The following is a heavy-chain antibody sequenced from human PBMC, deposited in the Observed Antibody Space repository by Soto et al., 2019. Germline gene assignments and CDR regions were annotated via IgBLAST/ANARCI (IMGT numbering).Heavy chain of an antibody. CDR3: ARNVVVTAAWFDP. CDR1: GGSISSGGYY. D-gene: IGHD2-21*02. V-gene: IGHV4-31*02. Sequence: SETLSLTCTVSGGSISSGGYYWSWIRQHPGKGLEWIGYIYYSGSTYYNPSLKSRVTISVDTSKNQFSLKLSSVTAADTAVYYCARNVVVTAAWFDPWGQGTLVTVSS. CDR2: IYYSGST. J-gene: IGHJ5*02.